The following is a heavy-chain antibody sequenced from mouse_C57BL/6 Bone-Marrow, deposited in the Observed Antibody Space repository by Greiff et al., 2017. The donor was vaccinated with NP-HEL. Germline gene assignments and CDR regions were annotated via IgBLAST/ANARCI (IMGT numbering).Heavy chain of an antibody. D-gene: IGHD1-1*01. J-gene: IGHJ1*03. CDR1: GFTFSSYA. CDR3: ARGPLYYGSRYWYFDV. Sequence: EVKVVESGGGLVKPGGSLKLSCAASGFTFSSYAMSWVRQTPEKRLEWVATISDGGSYTYYPDNVKGRFTISRDNAKNNLYLQMSHLKSEDTAMYYCARGPLYYGSRYWYFDVWGTGTTVTVSS. CDR2: ISDGGSYT. V-gene: IGHV5-4*03.